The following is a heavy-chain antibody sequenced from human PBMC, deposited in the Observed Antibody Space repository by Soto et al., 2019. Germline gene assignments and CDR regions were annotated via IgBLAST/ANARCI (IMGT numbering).Heavy chain of an antibody. D-gene: IGHD3-9*01. CDR3: ARALRSYDILTGYRRNWFDP. J-gene: IGHJ5*02. V-gene: IGHV4-34*01. Sequence: SETLSLTCAVYGGSFSGYYWSWIRQPPGKGLEWIGEINHSGSTNYNPSLKSRVTISVDTSKNQFSLKLSSVTAADTAVYYCARALRSYDILTGYRRNWFDPWGQGTLVTVSS. CDR2: INHSGST. CDR1: GGSFSGYY.